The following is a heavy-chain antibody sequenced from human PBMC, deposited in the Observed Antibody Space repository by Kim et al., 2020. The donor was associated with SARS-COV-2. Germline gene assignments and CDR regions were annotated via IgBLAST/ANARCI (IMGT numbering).Heavy chain of an antibody. CDR3: ARGAQQLVPYYYYYSGMDV. J-gene: IGHJ6*02. CDR2: IWYDGSNK. V-gene: IGHV3-33*01. D-gene: IGHD6-13*01. CDR1: GFTFSSYG. Sequence: GGSLRLSCAASGFTFSSYGMHWVRQAPGKGLEWVAVIWYDGSNKYYADSVKGRFTISRDNSKNTLYLQMNSLRAEDTAVYYCARGAQQLVPYYYYYSGMDVWGQGTTVTVSS.